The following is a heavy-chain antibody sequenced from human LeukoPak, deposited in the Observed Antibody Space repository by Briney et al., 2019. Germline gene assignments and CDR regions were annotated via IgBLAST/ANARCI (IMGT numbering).Heavy chain of an antibody. J-gene: IGHJ4*02. Sequence: GGSLRLSCAASGFTFSRSALSWVRQAPGKGMQWVSAISRSGGDTYYTDSVKGRFTISRDNSKDTLYLQMNALRAEDTAIYYCAKDSGKVEPMDYWGQGTLVTVSS. D-gene: IGHD3-10*01. V-gene: IGHV3-23*01. CDR1: GFTFSRSA. CDR3: AKDSGKVEPMDY. CDR2: ISRSGGDT.